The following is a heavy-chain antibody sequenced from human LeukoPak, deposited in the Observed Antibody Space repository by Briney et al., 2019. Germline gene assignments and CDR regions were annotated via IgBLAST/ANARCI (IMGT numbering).Heavy chain of an antibody. J-gene: IGHJ6*03. D-gene: IGHD5-24*01. CDR1: GFTFSSYS. CDR2: ISSSSSYI. V-gene: IGHV3-21*01. Sequence: GGSLRLSCAASGFTFSSYSMNWVRQAPGKGLEWVSSISSSSSYIYYADSVKGRFTISRDNAKNSLYLQMNSLRAEDTAVYCCASRDYYYYYMDVWGKGTTVTVSS. CDR3: ASRDYYYYYMDV.